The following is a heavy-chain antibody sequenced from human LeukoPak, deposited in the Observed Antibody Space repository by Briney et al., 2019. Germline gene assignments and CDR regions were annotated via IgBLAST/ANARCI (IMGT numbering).Heavy chain of an antibody. Sequence: PGGSLRLSCAASGFTFSRYWLYWVRQAPGKGLVWVAVIWYDGSNKYYADSVKGRFTISRDNSKNTLYLQMNSLRAEDTAVYYCARDQRGRGGWYFDYWGQGTLVTVSS. CDR3: ARDQRGRGGWYFDY. CDR2: IWYDGSNK. CDR1: GFTFSRYW. D-gene: IGHD6-25*01. J-gene: IGHJ4*02. V-gene: IGHV3-33*07.